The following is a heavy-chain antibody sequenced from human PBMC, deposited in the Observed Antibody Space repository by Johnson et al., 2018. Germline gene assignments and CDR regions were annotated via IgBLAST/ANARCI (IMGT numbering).Heavy chain of an antibody. V-gene: IGHV3-30-3*01. J-gene: IGHJ1*01. CDR3: TTNEDFLH. D-gene: IGHD1-14*01. CDR2: ISYDGSNK. Sequence: QVQLVESGGGVVQPGRSLRLSCAASGFTFSSYAMHWVRQAPGKGLEWVAVISYDGSNKYYADSVKGRFTISRDKSKNTLYLQMNSLKTEVTAVYYCTTNEDFLHWGQGTLVTVSS. CDR1: GFTFSSYA.